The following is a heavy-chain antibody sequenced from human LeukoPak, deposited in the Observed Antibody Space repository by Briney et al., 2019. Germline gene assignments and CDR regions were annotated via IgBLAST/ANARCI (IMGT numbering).Heavy chain of an antibody. D-gene: IGHD6-19*01. CDR3: ARHRSGSSWFAP. J-gene: IGHJ5*02. CDR1: GGSISSSSYY. CDR2: IYYSGST. V-gene: IGHV4-39*01. Sequence: SETLSLTCTVSGGSISSSSYYWGWIRQPPGKGLEWIGSIYYSGSTYYSPSLKSRVTISVDTSKSQFSLRLSSVTAADTAVYYCARHRSGSSWFAPWGQGTLVTVSS.